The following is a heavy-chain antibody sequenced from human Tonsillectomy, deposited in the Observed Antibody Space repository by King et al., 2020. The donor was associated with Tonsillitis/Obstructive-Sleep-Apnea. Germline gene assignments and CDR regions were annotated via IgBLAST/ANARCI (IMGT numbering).Heavy chain of an antibody. D-gene: IGHD2-2*01. CDR1: GGSFSGYY. CDR3: ASHVNCSSTSCAAKGGWFDP. CDR2: INIMGST. V-gene: IGHV4-34*01. Sequence: VQLQQWGAGLLKPSETLSLTCAVYGGSFSGYYWSWIRQPPGQGREWLGVINIMGSTHYTPSLSILVIISVDTSKNQFSLKLSSVTAAVTAVYYCASHVNCSSTSCAAKGGWFDPWGQGTLVTVSS. J-gene: IGHJ5*02.